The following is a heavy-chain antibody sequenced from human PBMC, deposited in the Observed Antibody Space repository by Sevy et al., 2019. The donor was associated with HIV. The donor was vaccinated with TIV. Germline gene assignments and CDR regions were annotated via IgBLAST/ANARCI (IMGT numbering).Heavy chain of an antibody. CDR1: GFTFSSYS. Sequence: GGSLRLSCAASGFTFSSYSMNWVHQAPGKGLEWVSYISSSSSTIYYADSVKGRFTISRDNAKNSLYLQMNSLRDEDTAVYYCARAYGDDAYWYFDLWGRCTLVTVSS. CDR3: ARAYGDDAYWYFDL. CDR2: ISSSSSTI. D-gene: IGHD4-17*01. J-gene: IGHJ2*01. V-gene: IGHV3-48*02.